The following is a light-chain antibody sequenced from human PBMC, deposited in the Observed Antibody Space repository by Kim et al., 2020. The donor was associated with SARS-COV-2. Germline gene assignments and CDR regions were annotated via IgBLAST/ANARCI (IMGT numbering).Light chain of an antibody. CDR1: QGISNH. CDR2: DAS. CDR3: QQLNSYST. J-gene: IGKJ5*01. Sequence: DIQFTQSPAFLSASVGDRVTITCRASQGISNHLAWYQQKPGKAPNLLIYDASTLQSGVPSRFSGSGSETEFTLTITSLQPEDFASYYCQQLNSYSTFGQGTRLEIK. V-gene: IGKV1-9*01.